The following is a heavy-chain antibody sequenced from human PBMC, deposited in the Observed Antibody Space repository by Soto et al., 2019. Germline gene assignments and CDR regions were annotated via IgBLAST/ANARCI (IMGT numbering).Heavy chain of an antibody. CDR2: IYPGDSDT. Sequence: PGESLKISCKGSGYSFTSYWIGWVRQMPWKGLEWMGIIYPGDSDTRYSPSFQGQVTISADKSISTAYLQWSSLKASDTAMYYCARAYDSSGYYYDYYGMDVWGQGTTVTV. CDR3: ARAYDSSGYYYDYYGMDV. D-gene: IGHD3-22*01. J-gene: IGHJ6*02. V-gene: IGHV5-51*01. CDR1: GYSFTSYW.